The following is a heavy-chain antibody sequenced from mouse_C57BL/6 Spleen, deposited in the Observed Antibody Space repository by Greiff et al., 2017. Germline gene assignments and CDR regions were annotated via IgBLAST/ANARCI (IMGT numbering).Heavy chain of an antibody. Sequence: EVQLVESGGDLVKPGGSLKLSCAASGFTFSSYGMSWVRQTPDKRLEWVATISSGGSYTYYPDSVTGRFTISRDNAKNTLYLQMSSLKSEDTAMYYCARQTNWAYFDYWGQGTTLTVSS. CDR2: ISSGGSYT. V-gene: IGHV5-6*01. D-gene: IGHD4-1*01. CDR1: GFTFSSYG. J-gene: IGHJ2*01. CDR3: ARQTNWAYFDY.